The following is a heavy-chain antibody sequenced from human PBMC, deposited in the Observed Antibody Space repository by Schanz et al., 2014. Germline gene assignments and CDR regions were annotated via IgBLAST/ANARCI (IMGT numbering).Heavy chain of an antibody. J-gene: IGHJ4*02. V-gene: IGHV1-18*01. CDR3: ARSAGRDFWSGYYTRFDY. Sequence: QVQLVQSGAEVKKPGASVKVSCKASGYTFTSYGISWVRQAPGQGLEWMGWISAYNGNTKYPQKLQGRVTMTTDTSTSTAYMELRSLRSDDTAVYYCARSAGRDFWSGYYTRFDYWGQGTLVTVPS. CDR1: GYTFTSYG. D-gene: IGHD3-3*01. CDR2: ISAYNGNT.